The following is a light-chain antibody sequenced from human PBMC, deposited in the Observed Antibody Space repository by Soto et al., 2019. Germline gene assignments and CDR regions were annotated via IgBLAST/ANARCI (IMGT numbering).Light chain of an antibody. CDR3: QQYDHRPRT. CDR1: QDISSN. Sequence: EVLMTHCPTTLSVSPGERGTLSCGASQDISSNLAWYQQKPGQTPRLLIHGASTRATGIPARFSGSGSGTRFTLTIASLQSEDFEVYYCQQYDHRPRTFVQGTKVDIK. CDR2: GAS. J-gene: IGKJ1*01. V-gene: IGKV3-15*01.